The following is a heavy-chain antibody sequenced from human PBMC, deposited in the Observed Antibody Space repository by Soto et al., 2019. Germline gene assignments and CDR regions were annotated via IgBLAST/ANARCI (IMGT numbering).Heavy chain of an antibody. Sequence: GGSLRLSCTASGFSLSRYGVHWIRQAPGKGLEWVAGLWANGFTTSYRDSVKGRFTISRDTPENRVYLEMNSLGAEDTAVYYCARSNYDFWSGYSRPYWGQGTLVTVSS. CDR2: LWANGFTT. CDR1: GFSLSRYG. J-gene: IGHJ4*02. D-gene: IGHD3-3*01. CDR3: ARSNYDFWSGYSRPY. V-gene: IGHV3-33*01.